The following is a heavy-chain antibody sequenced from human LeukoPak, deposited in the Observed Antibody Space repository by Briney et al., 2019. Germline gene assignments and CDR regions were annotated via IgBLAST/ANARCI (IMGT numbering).Heavy chain of an antibody. CDR1: GYTFTNYG. Sequence: ASVKVSCKASGYTFTNYGISWVRRAPGQGLEWMGWISAYNGNTNYAQKLQGRVTMTTDTSTSTAYMELRSLRSDDTAVYYCAREIPEWEHTNWFDPWGQGTLVTVSS. V-gene: IGHV1-18*01. D-gene: IGHD1-26*01. J-gene: IGHJ5*02. CDR3: AREIPEWEHTNWFDP. CDR2: ISAYNGNT.